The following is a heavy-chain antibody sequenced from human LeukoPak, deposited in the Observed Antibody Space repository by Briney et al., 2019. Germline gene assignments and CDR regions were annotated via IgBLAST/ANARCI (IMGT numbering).Heavy chain of an antibody. CDR3: ARRLGSGLGLIDP. Sequence: SETLSLTCTVSGGSISSGDYYWSRIRQPPGKGLEWIGYIYYSGSTYYNPSLKSRITISVDTSKNQFSLKLSSVTAADTAVYYCARRLGSGLGLIDPWGQGTLVTVSS. J-gene: IGHJ5*02. CDR1: GGSISSGDYY. V-gene: IGHV4-30-4*01. CDR2: IYYSGST. D-gene: IGHD1-7*01.